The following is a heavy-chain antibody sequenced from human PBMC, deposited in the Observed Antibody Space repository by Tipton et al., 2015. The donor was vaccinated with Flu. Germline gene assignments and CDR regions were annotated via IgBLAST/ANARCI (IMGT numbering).Heavy chain of an antibody. CDR3: ASLGFTMVRGVIIFDY. CDR2: ISSSGSTI. CDR1: GFTFSSYE. Sequence: QLVQSGGGLVQPGGSLRLSCAASGFTFSSYEMNWVRQAPGKGLEWVSYISSSGSTIYYADSVKGRFTISRDNAKNSLYLQMNSLRAEDTAVYYCASLGFTMVRGVIIFDYWGQGTLVTVPS. D-gene: IGHD3-10*01. J-gene: IGHJ4*02. V-gene: IGHV3-48*03.